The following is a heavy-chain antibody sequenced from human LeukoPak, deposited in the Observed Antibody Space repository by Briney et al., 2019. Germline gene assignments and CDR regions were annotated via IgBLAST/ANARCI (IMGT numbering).Heavy chain of an antibody. V-gene: IGHV4-39*07. D-gene: IGHD3-3*01. Sequence: SETLSLTCTVSGDSISSSIYYWGWIRQPPGRGLEWIGTFYYSGSTYYSPSLKSRVTISVDTSKNQFSLKLTSVTAADTAVYYCAREGGFYRPLDYLGQGTLVTVSS. J-gene: IGHJ4*02. CDR2: FYYSGST. CDR1: GDSISSSIYY. CDR3: AREGGFYRPLDY.